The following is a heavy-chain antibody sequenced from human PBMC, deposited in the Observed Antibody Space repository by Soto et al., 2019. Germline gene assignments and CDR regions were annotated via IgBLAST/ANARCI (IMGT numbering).Heavy chain of an antibody. J-gene: IGHJ4*02. CDR3: ARMRASGPFFDIFDY. CDR2: IFANDAM. V-gene: IGHV2-26*01. D-gene: IGHD2-15*01. Sequence: QVTLKESGPVLVKPAETLTLTCTVSGFPLNDIRLGVGWIRQPPGRALEWLAHIFANDAMTYSPSLRSRLTVSKDDSKRQVVLTMTDLDPVDTATYFCARMRASGPFFDIFDYWGQGVPVTVSS. CDR1: GFPLNDIRLG.